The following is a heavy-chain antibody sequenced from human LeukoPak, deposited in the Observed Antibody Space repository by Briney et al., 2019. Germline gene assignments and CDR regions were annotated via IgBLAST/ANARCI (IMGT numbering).Heavy chain of an antibody. CDR3: ARGGAARPFDY. CDR2: IRQDGSEK. CDR1: GFTFSSYW. V-gene: IGHV3-7*01. J-gene: IGHJ4*02. D-gene: IGHD6-6*01. Sequence: GGSLRLSCAASGFTFSSYWMSWVRQAPGKGLEWVANIRQDGSEKYYVDSVKGRFTISRDNAKNSLYLQMNSLRAEDTAVYYCARGGAARPFDYWGQGTLVTVSS.